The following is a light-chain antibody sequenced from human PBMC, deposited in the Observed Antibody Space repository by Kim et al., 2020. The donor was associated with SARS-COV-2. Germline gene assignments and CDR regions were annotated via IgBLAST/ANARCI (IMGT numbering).Light chain of an antibody. CDR2: DAS. CDR3: QQYNSYPWT. Sequence: SASVGERVTITCRASQSISSWLAWYQQKPGKAPKLLIYDASSLERGVPSRFSGSGSGTEFTLTISSLQPDDFATYYCQQYNSYPWTFGQGTKVDIK. CDR1: QSISSW. V-gene: IGKV1-5*01. J-gene: IGKJ1*01.